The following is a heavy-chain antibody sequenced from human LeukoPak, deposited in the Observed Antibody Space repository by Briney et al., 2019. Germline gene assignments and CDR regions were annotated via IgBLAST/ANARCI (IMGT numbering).Heavy chain of an antibody. D-gene: IGHD6-13*01. Sequence: PSETLSLTCTVSGGSISSYDWSWIRQPPWKGLEWIGYIYYSESTNYNPSLKSRVTISLDTSKNQFSLRLSSMTAADTAVYYCARARAAAGQYYFDYWGQGTLVTVPS. CDR1: GGSISSYD. J-gene: IGHJ4*02. CDR2: IYYSEST. V-gene: IGHV4-59*01. CDR3: ARARAAAGQYYFDY.